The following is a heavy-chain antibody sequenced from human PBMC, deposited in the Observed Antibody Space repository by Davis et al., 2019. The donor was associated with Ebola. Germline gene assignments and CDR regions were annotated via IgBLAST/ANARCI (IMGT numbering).Heavy chain of an antibody. CDR2: VSHRGST. D-gene: IGHD4-11*01. V-gene: IGHV4-34*01. Sequence: SETLSLTCAVYGGSFSDNYYTWIRQPPGRGLEWIGEVSHRGSTIYTPSFKSRVTISVDTSKNQFSLKLTSVTAADTAVYYCARTHYSNYAGVNWFDPWGQGTLVTVSS. CDR3: ARTHYSNYAGVNWFDP. CDR1: GGSFSDNY. J-gene: IGHJ5*02.